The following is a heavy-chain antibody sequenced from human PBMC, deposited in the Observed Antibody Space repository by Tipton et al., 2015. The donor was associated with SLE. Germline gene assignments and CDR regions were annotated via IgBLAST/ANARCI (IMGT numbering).Heavy chain of an antibody. Sequence: TLSLTCTVSGDSISRGNYYWAWFRHPAGKGLEWIGHIYTSGTTDYNPSLKSRVTISLDRSQNQFSLILNSVTAADTAMYYCARDPFRGYIYDTTGHVFWGPGMLVTVSS. CDR1: GDSISRGNYY. J-gene: IGHJ4*02. V-gene: IGHV4-61*09. D-gene: IGHD3-22*01. CDR3: ARDPFRGYIYDTTGHVF. CDR2: IYTSGTT.